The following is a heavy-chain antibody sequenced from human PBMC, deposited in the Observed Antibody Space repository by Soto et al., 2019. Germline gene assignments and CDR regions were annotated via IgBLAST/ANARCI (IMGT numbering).Heavy chain of an antibody. CDR1: GGSFSGYY. CDR3: ARHGEQWLLKQGLYY. CDR2: IYYSGSA. Sequence: SETLSLTCAVYGGSFSGYYWSWIRQPPGKGLEWIGSIYYSGSAYYNPSLKSRVTMSVDRSKNQVSLRLSSVTAADTAVYYCARHGEQWLLKQGLYYWGRGTLVTVSS. D-gene: IGHD6-19*01. V-gene: IGHV4-34*01. J-gene: IGHJ4*02.